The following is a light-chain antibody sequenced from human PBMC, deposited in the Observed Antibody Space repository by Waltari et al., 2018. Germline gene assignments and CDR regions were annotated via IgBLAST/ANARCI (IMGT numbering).Light chain of an antibody. J-gene: IGKJ2*01. CDR3: MRGTRGPPYT. CDR1: RSLVYSDGNTY. Sequence: DVVMTQSPLSLPVTLGQPASITCRSSRSLVYSDGNTYLNWFHQRPGQSARRLIYKVSIRDSGVPDRFSGSGSGTDFTLRISRVEAEDVGVYYCMRGTRGPPYTVGQGTKMEI. CDR2: KVS. V-gene: IGKV2-30*01.